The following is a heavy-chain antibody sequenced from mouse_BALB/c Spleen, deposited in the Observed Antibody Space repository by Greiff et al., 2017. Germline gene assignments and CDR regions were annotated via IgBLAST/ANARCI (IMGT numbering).Heavy chain of an antibody. Sequence: EVNVVESGGGLVKPGGSLKLSCAASGFTFSSYAMSWVRQTPEKRLEWVATISSGGSYTYYPDSVKGRFTISRDNAKNTLYLQMSSLRSEDTAMYYCARDLITTGFAYWGQGTLVTVSA. CDR3: ARDLITTGFAY. V-gene: IGHV5-9-3*01. J-gene: IGHJ3*01. CDR2: ISSGGSYT. D-gene: IGHD2-4*01. CDR1: GFTFSSYA.